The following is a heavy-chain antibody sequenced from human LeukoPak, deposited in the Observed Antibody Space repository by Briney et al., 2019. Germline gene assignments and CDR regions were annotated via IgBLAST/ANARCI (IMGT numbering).Heavy chain of an antibody. CDR1: GGSISSSNW. CDR3: ARQAAGNYFGSGSYYP. V-gene: IGHV4-4*02. D-gene: IGHD3-10*01. Sequence: SETLSLTCAVSGGSISSSNWWSWVRQPPGKGLEWIGEIYHSGSTNYNPSLKSRVTISVDMSKNQFSLKLNSVTAADTAVYYCARQAAGNYFGSGSYYPWGQGTLVAVSS. J-gene: IGHJ5*02. CDR2: IYHSGST.